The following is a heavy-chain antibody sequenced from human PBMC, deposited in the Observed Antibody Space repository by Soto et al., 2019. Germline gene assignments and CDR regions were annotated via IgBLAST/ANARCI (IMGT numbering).Heavy chain of an antibody. Sequence: GGSVRLCCAASGFTCSSDGMSWVRQAPGKGLEWVANIKQDGSEKYYVDSVKGRFTISRDNAKNSLYLQMNSLRAEETAVYYSARVSGEIHRSPSFATHIWGHAPILTVSS. D-gene: IGHD2-15*01. CDR1: GFTCSSDG. V-gene: IGHV3-7*01. CDR2: IKQDGSEK. J-gene: IGHJ3*02. CDR3: ARVSGEIHRSPSFATHI.